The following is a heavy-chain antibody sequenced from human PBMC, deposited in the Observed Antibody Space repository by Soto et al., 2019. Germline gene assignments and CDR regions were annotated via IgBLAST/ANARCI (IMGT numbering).Heavy chain of an antibody. V-gene: IGHV1-69*13. Sequence: SVKVSCKASGGTFSSYAISWVRQAPGQGLEWMGGIIPIFGTANYAQKFQGRVTITADESTSTAYMELSSLRSEDTAVYYCARSFSQDCRYYYYYGMDVWGQGTTVTVSS. CDR1: GGTFSSYA. CDR2: IIPIFGTA. D-gene: IGHD2-21*01. J-gene: IGHJ6*02. CDR3: ARSFSQDCRYYYYYGMDV.